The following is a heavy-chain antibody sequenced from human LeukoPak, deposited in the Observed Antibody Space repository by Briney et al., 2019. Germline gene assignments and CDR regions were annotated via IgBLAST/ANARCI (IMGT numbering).Heavy chain of an antibody. Sequence: GGSLRLSCAASGFTLSSYSMNWVRQAPGKGLEWVSFISSSSSYIYYADSVKGRFTISRDNSKNTLYLQMNSLRAEDTAVYYCARDTDDSSGYYFDYWGQGTLVTVSS. CDR1: GFTLSSYS. CDR2: ISSSSSYI. CDR3: ARDTDDSSGYYFDY. J-gene: IGHJ4*02. D-gene: IGHD3-22*01. V-gene: IGHV3-21*01.